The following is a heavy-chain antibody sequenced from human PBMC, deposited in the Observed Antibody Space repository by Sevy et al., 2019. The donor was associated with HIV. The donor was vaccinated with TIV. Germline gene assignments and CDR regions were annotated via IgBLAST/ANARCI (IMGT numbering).Heavy chain of an antibody. J-gene: IGHJ4*02. CDR3: AKGRGGATTYYFDY. V-gene: IGHV3-23*01. CDR1: GFTFSSYA. CDR2: ISGSGGST. Sequence: GGSLRLSCAASGFTFSSYAMSWVRQAPGKGLEWVSAISGSGGSTYYAHSVKGRFTISRDNSKNTLYLQMNSLRAEDTAVYYCAKGRGGATTYYFDYWGQGTLVTVSS. D-gene: IGHD1-26*01.